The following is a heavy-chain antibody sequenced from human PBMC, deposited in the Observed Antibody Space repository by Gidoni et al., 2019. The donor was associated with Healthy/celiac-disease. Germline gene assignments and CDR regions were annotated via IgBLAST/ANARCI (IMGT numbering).Heavy chain of an antibody. CDR3: ARVDYGSGFFRPFDL. Sequence: EVQLVESGGGVVRPGGSLRPSCAASGFPFADYGMSWVRQAPGKGLEWVSGINWNGGSTGYADSVKGRFTISRDNAKNSLYLQMNSLRAEDTALYHCARVDYGSGFFRPFDLWGRGTLVTVSS. D-gene: IGHD3-10*01. CDR2: INWNGGST. J-gene: IGHJ2*01. V-gene: IGHV3-20*01. CDR1: GFPFADYG.